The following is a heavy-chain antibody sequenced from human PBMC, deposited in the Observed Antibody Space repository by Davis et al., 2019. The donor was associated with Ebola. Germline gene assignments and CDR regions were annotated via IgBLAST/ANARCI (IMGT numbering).Heavy chain of an antibody. CDR2: IRSKANSYAT. V-gene: IGHV3-73*01. J-gene: IGHJ4*02. CDR1: GFTFSGFS. CDR3: TITTYCSGGSCYDY. D-gene: IGHD2-15*01. Sequence: GGSLRLSCAASGFTFSGFSMSWVRQAPGKGLEWVGRIRSKANSYATAYAASVKGRFTISRDDSKNTAYLQMNSLKTEDTAVYYCTITTYCSGGSCYDYWGQGTLVTVSS.